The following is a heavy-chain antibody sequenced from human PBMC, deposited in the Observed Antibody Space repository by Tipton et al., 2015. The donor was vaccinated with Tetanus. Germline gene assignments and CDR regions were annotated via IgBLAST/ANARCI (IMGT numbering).Heavy chain of an antibody. CDR1: GFTFNLYT. CDR2: ISSTSTYI. CDR3: ASGSTLDY. D-gene: IGHD4-11*01. Sequence: SLRLSCAVSGFTFNLYTMNWVRQSPGRGLEWVSSISSTSTYISYADSIKGRFTISRDNAKNSLYLQMNSLTAEDSAVYYCASGSTLDYWGQGTLVTVSS. V-gene: IGHV3-21*01. J-gene: IGHJ4*02.